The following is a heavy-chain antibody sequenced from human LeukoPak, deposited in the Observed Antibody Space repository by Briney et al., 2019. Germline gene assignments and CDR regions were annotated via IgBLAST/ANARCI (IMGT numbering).Heavy chain of an antibody. CDR2: INAGNGNT. D-gene: IGHD3-3*01. J-gene: IGHJ1*01. CDR1: GYTFTSYA. V-gene: IGHV1-3*01. Sequence: ASVKVSCKASGYTFTSYAMHWVRQAPGQRLEWMGWINAGNGNTKYSQKFQSRVTITRDTSASTAYMELSSLRSEDTAVYYCARVTSYDFWSDSEYFQHWGQGTLVTVSS. CDR3: ARVTSYDFWSDSEYFQH.